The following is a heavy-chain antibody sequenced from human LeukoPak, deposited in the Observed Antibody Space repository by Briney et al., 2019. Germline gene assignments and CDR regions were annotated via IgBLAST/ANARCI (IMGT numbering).Heavy chain of an antibody. D-gene: IGHD6-25*01. J-gene: IGHJ6*04. CDR1: GLTFSVSA. CDR2: IKTKAENYAT. CDR3: NHPAYYYNVDV. V-gene: IGHV3-73*01. Sequence: GRSLRLSCSASGLTFSVSAIHWVRQAAGKGLEWVGRIKTKAENYATAYAASVKGRFTISRDDSTNTAYLQMNSLKTEDTAVYYCNHPAYYYNVDVWGKGTTVTVSS.